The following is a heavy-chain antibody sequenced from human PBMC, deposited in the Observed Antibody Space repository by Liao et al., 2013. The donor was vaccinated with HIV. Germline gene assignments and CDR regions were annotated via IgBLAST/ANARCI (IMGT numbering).Heavy chain of an antibody. Sequence: QVQLQESGPGLMKPSETLSLTCTVSGASIGTYYWSWVRQFPGKRLEWIANIYDSGSTNYNPSLKSRVTISVDLSKNQFSLKLSSVTAADTAVYYCARDYEGIGYHWFDPWGQGTLVTVSS. CDR1: GASIGTYY. CDR3: ARDYEGIGYHWFDP. D-gene: IGHD3-16*02. J-gene: IGHJ5*02. V-gene: IGHV4-4*08. CDR2: IYDSGST.